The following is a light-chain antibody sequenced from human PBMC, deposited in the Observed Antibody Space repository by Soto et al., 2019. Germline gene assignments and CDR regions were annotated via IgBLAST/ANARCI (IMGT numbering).Light chain of an antibody. CDR1: RSIDDW. J-gene: IGKJ1*01. V-gene: IGKV1-5*03. Sequence: DFPMTQSPSTLSASVGDTVTITCRASRSIDDWLAWYQQRPGKAPKLLIYKASNLEIGVPSRFSGSGFGTEFTLTISSLQPDDFATYYCQQYINYSWTFGPGTKVEI. CDR3: QQYINYSWT. CDR2: KAS.